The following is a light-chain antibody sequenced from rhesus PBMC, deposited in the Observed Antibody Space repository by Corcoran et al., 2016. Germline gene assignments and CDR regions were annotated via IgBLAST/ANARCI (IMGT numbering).Light chain of an antibody. Sequence: DIQMIQSPSSLSASVGDRVTITCRASQGISSYLAWYQQKPGKAPKLLLYAASTLQSGVPSRFSGSGSGTDFTLTISSLQPEDFATYYCQQHHGYPLTFGGGTKVELK. J-gene: IGKJ4*01. V-gene: IGKV1-25*01. CDR1: QGISSY. CDR2: AAS. CDR3: QQHHGYPLT.